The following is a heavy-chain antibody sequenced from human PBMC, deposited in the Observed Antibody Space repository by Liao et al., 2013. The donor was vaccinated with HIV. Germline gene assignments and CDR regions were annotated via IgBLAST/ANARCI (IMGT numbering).Heavy chain of an antibody. CDR1: GDSITRSGYY. J-gene: IGHJ4*02. CDR2: IYYSGRI. CDR3: ARDTIFGVVHPISFDY. V-gene: IGHV4-39*07. D-gene: IGHD3-3*01. Sequence: QLQLQESGPGLVKPSETLSLICNVSGDSITRSGYYWGWIRQPPGKGLEWIGSIYYSGRIYYTPSLKSRVTLSVDTSKNQFSLKLRSVTAADTAVYYCARDTIFGVVHPISFDYWGQGTLVTVSS.